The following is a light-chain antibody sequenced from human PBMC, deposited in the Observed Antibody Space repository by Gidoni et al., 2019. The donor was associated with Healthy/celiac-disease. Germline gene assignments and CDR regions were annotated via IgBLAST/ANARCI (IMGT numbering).Light chain of an antibody. V-gene: IGKV3-11*01. Sequence: EIVFTQSPATLSLSPGERATLSCRASQSVSSYLAWYQQKPGQAPRLLIYDASNRATGIPARFSGSGSGTDFTLTISSLEPEDFAVYYCQQRSGPFGGGTKVEIK. CDR2: DAS. CDR3: QQRSGP. CDR1: QSVSSY. J-gene: IGKJ4*01.